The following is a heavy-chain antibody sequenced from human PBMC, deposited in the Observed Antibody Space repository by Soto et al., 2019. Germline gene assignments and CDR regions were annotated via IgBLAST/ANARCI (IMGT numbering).Heavy chain of an antibody. D-gene: IGHD2-21*01. CDR1: GGLFSSYP. J-gene: IGHJ6*02. CDR2: IIPVFQTA. CDR3: ARPDERGYSSNHHYYYALDV. V-gene: IGHV1-69*01. Sequence: QEQLVQSGAEVKKPGSSVKVSCKASGGLFSSYPISWVRQVPGQGLEWMGGIIPVFQTAYYTQRFQGRVTITADESTNTAYMELSSLRSEDTAIYYCARPDERGYSSNHHYYYALDVWGQGTTVTVTS.